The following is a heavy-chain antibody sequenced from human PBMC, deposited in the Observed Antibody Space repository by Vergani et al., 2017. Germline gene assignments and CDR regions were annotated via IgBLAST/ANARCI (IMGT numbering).Heavy chain of an antibody. CDR2: ISWNSGSI. CDR1: GFTFSSYA. J-gene: IGHJ4*02. Sequence: EVQLLESGGGLVQPGGSLRLSCAASGFTFSSYAMHWVRQAPGKGLEWVSGISWNSGSIGYADSVKGRFTISRDNAKNSLYLQMNSLRAEDTALYYCAKARGTLGGDYYFDYWGQGTLVTVSS. D-gene: IGHD2-21*01. CDR3: AKARGTLGGDYYFDY. V-gene: IGHV3-9*01.